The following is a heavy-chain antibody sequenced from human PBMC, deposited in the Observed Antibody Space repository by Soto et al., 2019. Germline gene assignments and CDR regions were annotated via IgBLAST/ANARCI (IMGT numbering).Heavy chain of an antibody. V-gene: IGHV3-23*01. Sequence: EVQLLESGGGLVQPGGSLRLSCAASGFTFSSYAMSWVRQAPGKGLEWVSAISGSGGSTYYADSVKGRFTISRDNSKNTLYLQMNSLRAEDTAVYHCAKDLGRLVYYFDYWGQGTLVTVSS. CDR3: AKDLGRLVYYFDY. J-gene: IGHJ4*02. CDR2: ISGSGGST. D-gene: IGHD2-8*02. CDR1: GFTFSSYA.